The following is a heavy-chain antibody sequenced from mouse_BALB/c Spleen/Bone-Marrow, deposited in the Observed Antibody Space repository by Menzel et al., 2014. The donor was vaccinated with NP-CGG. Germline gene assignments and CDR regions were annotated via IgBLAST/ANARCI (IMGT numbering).Heavy chain of an antibody. J-gene: IGHJ1*01. CDR2: SRNKANDYTT. CDR1: GFTFSDFY. V-gene: IGHV7-1*02. D-gene: IGHD1-1*01. CDR3: ARDYYGSSYDWYFDV. Sequence: EVKVVDSGGGLVQPGGSLRLSCATSGFTFSDFYMEWVRQPPGKRLEWIAASRNKANDYTTEYSASVKGRFIVSRDTSQSILYLQMNALRAEDTAIYYCARDYYGSSYDWYFDVWGAGTTVTVSS.